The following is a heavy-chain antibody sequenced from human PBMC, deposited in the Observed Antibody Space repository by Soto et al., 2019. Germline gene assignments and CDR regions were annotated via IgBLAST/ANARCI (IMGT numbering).Heavy chain of an antibody. V-gene: IGHV3-23*01. CDR1: GFTFSDFA. Sequence: EVQVLESGGGLVQPGGSLRLSCAATGFTFSDFAMSWVRQAPGKGLEWVSRIYGGGNGPHYADSVKGRVTISRDNSTNTLYLQMSSLRAEDTAVYYWARMEVIAPWAYSFEYWGPGTLVTVSS. J-gene: IGHJ4*02. CDR2: IYGGGNGP. D-gene: IGHD2-21*01. CDR3: ARMEVIAPWAYSFEY.